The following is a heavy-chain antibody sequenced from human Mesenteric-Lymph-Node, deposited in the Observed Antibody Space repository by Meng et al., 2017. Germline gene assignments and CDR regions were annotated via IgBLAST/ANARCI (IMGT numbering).Heavy chain of an antibody. D-gene: IGHD3-22*01. CDR2: ISGSGGST. J-gene: IGHJ3*02. CDR1: GFTFSSYA. CDR3: ARLLNYYDTHAFDI. V-gene: IGHV3-23*01. Sequence: GGSLRLSCAASGFTFSSYAMSWVRQAPGKGLEWVSAISGSGGSTYYADSVKGRFTISRDNAKNSLYLQMNSLRAEDTALYHCARLLNYYDTHAFDIWGQGTMVTVSS.